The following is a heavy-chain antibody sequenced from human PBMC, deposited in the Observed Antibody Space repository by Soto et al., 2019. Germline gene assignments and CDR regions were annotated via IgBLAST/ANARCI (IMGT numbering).Heavy chain of an antibody. CDR3: ARVIPGAEAWFHP. J-gene: IGHJ5*02. D-gene: IGHD2-2*01. Sequence: QCQLVQSGVEVKKPGASVKVSCSASGNTFXNFGVTLARQAPGQGLEWRGWISPYTDDPSYAQKFQGRVTMTIDTSTSTAYLDLRSLTSDDTAVYYCARVIPGAEAWFHPWGQGTLVTVSS. CDR2: ISPYTDDP. CDR1: GNTFXNFG. V-gene: IGHV1-18*01.